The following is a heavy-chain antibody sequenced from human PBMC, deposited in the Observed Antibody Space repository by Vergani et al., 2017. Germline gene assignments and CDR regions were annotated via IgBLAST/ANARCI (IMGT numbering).Heavy chain of an antibody. CDR2: MYHSGST. V-gene: IGHV4-59*01. D-gene: IGHD3-10*01. Sequence: QWQLQESGPALVKASETLSLTCSVSGGSMSGYYWSWIRQPPGKELEWIGYMYHSGSTNYNPSLETRVTISGDTSKNQFSLKLNSVTAADTAVYYCGRVADFYGLGSRLLDLWGQGILVTVSS. J-gene: IGHJ5*02. CDR3: GRVADFYGLGSRLLDL. CDR1: GGSMSGYY.